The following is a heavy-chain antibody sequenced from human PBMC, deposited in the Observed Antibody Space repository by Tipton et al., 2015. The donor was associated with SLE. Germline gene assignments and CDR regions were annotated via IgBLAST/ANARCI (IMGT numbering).Heavy chain of an antibody. J-gene: IGHJ4*02. Sequence: SLRLSCAASGFTFSNYAMHWVRQAPGKGLEWVAVISYDGSNKYYADSVKGRFTISRDNSKNTLYLQMNSLRAEDTAVYYCASSTDYYDFWSGLVNWGQGTLVTVSS. CDR1: GFTFSNYA. CDR2: ISYDGSNK. V-gene: IGHV3-30-3*01. D-gene: IGHD3-3*01. CDR3: ASSTDYYDFWSGLVN.